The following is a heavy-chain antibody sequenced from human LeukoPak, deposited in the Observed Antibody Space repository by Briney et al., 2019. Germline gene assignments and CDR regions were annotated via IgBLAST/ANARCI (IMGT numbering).Heavy chain of an antibody. D-gene: IGHD1-26*01. CDR3: ARDSGSSPHGVDAFDI. V-gene: IGHV1-2*02. Sequence: GASVKVSCKASGYTFTGYYMHWVRQAPGQGLEWMGWINPNSGGTNYAQKFQGRVTMTRDTSISTAYMELSRLRSDDTAVYYCARDSGSSPHGVDAFDISGQGTMVTVFS. CDR2: INPNSGGT. CDR1: GYTFTGYY. J-gene: IGHJ3*02.